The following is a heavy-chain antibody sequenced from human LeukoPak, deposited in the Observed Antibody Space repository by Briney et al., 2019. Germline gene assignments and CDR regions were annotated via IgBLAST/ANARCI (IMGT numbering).Heavy chain of an antibody. CDR1: GFTFRDLY. CDR3: ARGRRIFDL. V-gene: IGHV3-11*01. CDR2: MSNNGYSV. J-gene: IGHJ4*02. Sequence: GGSLRLSCAGFGFTFRDLYMSWIRQAPGRGPEWVSYMSNNGYSVYYSASVKGRFTMSRDNGNSSLFLQMDSLRVDDTAVYYCARGRRIFDLWGQGVLVAVSS.